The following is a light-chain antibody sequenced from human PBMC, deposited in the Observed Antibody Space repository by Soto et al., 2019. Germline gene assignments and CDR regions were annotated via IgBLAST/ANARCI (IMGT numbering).Light chain of an antibody. J-gene: IGKJ2*01. CDR3: QQYNSPSPYT. CDR2: GAS. CDR1: QSVSSY. V-gene: IGKV3-15*01. Sequence: VMTQSPATLSVSPGERATLSCRASQSVSSYLAWYQQKPGQAPRLLIYGASTRATDIPARFSGSGSGTEFTLTISSLQPEDFATYYCQQYNSPSPYTFGQGTKLEIK.